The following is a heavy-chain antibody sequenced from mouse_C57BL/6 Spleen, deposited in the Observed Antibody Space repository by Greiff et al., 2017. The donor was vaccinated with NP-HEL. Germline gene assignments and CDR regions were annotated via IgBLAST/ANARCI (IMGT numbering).Heavy chain of an antibody. V-gene: IGHV1-64*01. J-gene: IGHJ2*01. CDR1: GYTFTSYW. Sequence: VQLQQPGAELVKPGASVKLSCKASGYTFTSYWMHWVKQRPGQGLEWIGMIHPNSGSTNYNEKFKSKATLTVDKSSSTAYMQLSSLTSEDSAVYYCARSLIYYDYDLFDYWGQGTTLTVSS. D-gene: IGHD2-4*01. CDR2: IHPNSGST. CDR3: ARSLIYYDYDLFDY.